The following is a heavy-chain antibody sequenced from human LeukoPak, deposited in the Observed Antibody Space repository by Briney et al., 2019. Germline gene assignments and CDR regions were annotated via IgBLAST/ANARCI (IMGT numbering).Heavy chain of an antibody. D-gene: IGHD3-10*01. CDR3: ARDLNGSENDY. Sequence: KAGGSLRLSCAASGFTFSDYYMSWIRQAPGKGLEGVSYISSSSSYTNYADSVKGRFTISRDNAKNSLYLQMNSLRAEDTAVYYCARDLNGSENDYWGQGTLVTVSS. V-gene: IGHV3-11*06. J-gene: IGHJ4*02. CDR1: GFTFSDYY. CDR2: ISSSSSYT.